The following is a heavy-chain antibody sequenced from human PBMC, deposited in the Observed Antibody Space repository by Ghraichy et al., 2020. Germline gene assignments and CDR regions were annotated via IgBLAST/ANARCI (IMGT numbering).Heavy chain of an antibody. CDR2: INSRSSTI. Sequence: GSLRLSCAVSGFTFSSSDMNWVRQAPGKGLEWVSYINSRSSTIYYADSVKGRFTISRDNAKNSLYLQMNSLRDEDTAVYYCARDLGLGYCTGSSCTDWFDPWGQGTLVTVSS. CDR1: GFTFSSSD. V-gene: IGHV3-48*02. CDR3: ARDLGLGYCTGSSCTDWFDP. D-gene: IGHD2-2*03. J-gene: IGHJ5*02.